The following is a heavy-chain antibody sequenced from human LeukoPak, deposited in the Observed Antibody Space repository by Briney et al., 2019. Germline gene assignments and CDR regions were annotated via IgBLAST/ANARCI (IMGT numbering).Heavy chain of an antibody. Sequence: ASVKVPCKASGYTFTSYYMHWVRQAPGQGLEWRGIINPSSGSTAYAQKFQGRVTMTRDTSTSTVYMEFSSLTSEDTAVYYCARDGSSQHTELHNWVGLWGPGTLVTVSS. V-gene: IGHV1-46*01. J-gene: IGHJ5*02. CDR3: ARDGSSQHTELHNWVGL. D-gene: IGHD1-26*01. CDR2: INPSSGST. CDR1: GYTFTSYY.